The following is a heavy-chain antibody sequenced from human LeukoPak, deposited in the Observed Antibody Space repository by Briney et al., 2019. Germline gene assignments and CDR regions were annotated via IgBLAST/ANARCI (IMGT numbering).Heavy chain of an antibody. D-gene: IGHD3-16*02. CDR3: ARLLITFGGVIVKGYDY. CDR1: GYTFTIYG. CDR2: ISAYNGNT. V-gene: IGHV1-18*01. Sequence: ASVKVSCKASGYTFTIYGISWVRQAPGQGLEWMGWISAYNGNTNYAQKLQGRVTMTTDTSTSTAYMELRSLRSDDTAVYYCARLLITFGGVIVKGYDYWGQGTLVTVSS. J-gene: IGHJ4*02.